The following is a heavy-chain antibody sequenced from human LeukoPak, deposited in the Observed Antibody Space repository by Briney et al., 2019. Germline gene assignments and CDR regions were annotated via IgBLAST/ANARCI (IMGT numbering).Heavy chain of an antibody. D-gene: IGHD7-27*01. V-gene: IGHV3-23*01. CDR3: AKDGGLWVSAHWGDS. Sequence: GGSLRLSCAASGFTFSNYAMSWVRQAPGKGLKWVSTITTGGPNTYYADSVKGRFTVSRDDSKNTLYLQMNSLRAEDTAVYYCAKDGGLWVSAHWGDSWGRGTLVTVSS. CDR1: GFTFSNYA. CDR2: ITTGGPNT. J-gene: IGHJ4*02.